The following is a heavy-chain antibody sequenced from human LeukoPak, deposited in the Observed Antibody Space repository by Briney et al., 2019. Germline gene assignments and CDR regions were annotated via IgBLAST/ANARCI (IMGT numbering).Heavy chain of an antibody. CDR1: GYSISSGYY. D-gene: IGHD2-2*02. CDR3: ARVRLIVVVPAAIKYNDAFDI. V-gene: IGHV4-38-2*01. Sequence: PSETLSLTCAVSGYSISSGYYWGWIRQPPGKGLEWIGSIYHSGSTYYNPSLKSRVTISVDTSKNQFSLKLSSVTAADTAVYYCARVRLIVVVPAAIKYNDAFDIWGQGTMVTVSS. CDR2: IYHSGST. J-gene: IGHJ3*02.